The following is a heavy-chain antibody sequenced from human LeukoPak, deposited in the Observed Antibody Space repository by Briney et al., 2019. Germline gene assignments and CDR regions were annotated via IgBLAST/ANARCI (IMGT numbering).Heavy chain of an antibody. CDR3: ARYTVTNLLDF. CDR2: INHSGNT. V-gene: IGHV4-30-4*08. D-gene: IGHD4-17*01. Sequence: PSQTLSLTCSVSGGPISGDDDYWSWIRQPPGKGLEWIGYINHSGNTYYIPSLRSRGTISIDTSKNQFSLELSSVTAADTAVYYCARYTVTNLLDFWGQGTLVTVSS. J-gene: IGHJ4*02. CDR1: GGPISGDDDY.